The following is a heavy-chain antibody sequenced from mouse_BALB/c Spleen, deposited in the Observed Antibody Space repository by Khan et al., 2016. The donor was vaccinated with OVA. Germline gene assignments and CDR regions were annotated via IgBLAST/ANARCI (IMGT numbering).Heavy chain of an antibody. D-gene: IGHD2-14*01. CDR3: ARAYYRYDGYDALDY. CDR2: IWAGGGT. V-gene: IGHV2-6-4*01. Sequence: QVQLQQSGPGLVAPSQSLSITCTVSGFSLSRYNIHWVRQPPGKGLEWLGMIWAGGGTDYNSTLKYRLNISKDNSKSQVFLKMNSLQTDDTAMYYCARAYYRYDGYDALDYWGQGTSVTVSS. CDR1: GFSLSRYN. J-gene: IGHJ4*01.